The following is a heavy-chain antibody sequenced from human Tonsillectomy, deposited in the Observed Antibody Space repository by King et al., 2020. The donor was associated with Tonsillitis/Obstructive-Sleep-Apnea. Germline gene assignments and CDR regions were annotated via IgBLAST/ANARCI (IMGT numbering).Heavy chain of an antibody. Sequence: QLQESGPGLVKPSETLSLICTVSGGSTSSYYWSWIRQSPGKGLEWIGYMYYSGSTSYNPSLKSRVSMSVDTSKNQFSLKLSSVTAADTAVYYCAREGAREGAYCSSTGCYFFDPWGQGILVTVSS. D-gene: IGHD2-2*01. CDR1: GGSTSSYY. J-gene: IGHJ5*02. CDR3: AREGAREGAYCSSTGCYFFDP. CDR2: MYYSGST. V-gene: IGHV4-59*01.